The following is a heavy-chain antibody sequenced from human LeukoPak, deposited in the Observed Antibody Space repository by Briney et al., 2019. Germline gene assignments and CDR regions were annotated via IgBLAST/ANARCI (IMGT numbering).Heavy chain of an antibody. V-gene: IGHV3-30*03. CDR2: ISYDGSNK. CDR1: GFTFSSFG. Sequence: GGSLRLSCAASGFTFSSFGMHWVRQAPGKGLEWVAVISYDGSNKYYADSVKGRFTISRDNSKNTLYLQMNSLRAEDTAVYYCVSSTSLELAYWGQGTLVTVSS. D-gene: IGHD2-2*01. CDR3: VSSTSLELAY. J-gene: IGHJ4*02.